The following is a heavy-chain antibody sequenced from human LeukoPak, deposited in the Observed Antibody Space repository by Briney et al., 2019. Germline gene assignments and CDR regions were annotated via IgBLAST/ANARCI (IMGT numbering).Heavy chain of an antibody. CDR1: GGSISSYY. V-gene: IGHV4-59*01. D-gene: IGHD3-10*01. J-gene: IGHJ6*04. Sequence: KSSETLSLTCTVSGGSISSYYWSWIRQPPGKGLEWIGYIYYSGSTNYNPSLKSRVTISVDTSKNQFSPKLSSVTAADTAVYYCARALVRGVISHDYYYYGMDVWGKGTTVTVSS. CDR2: IYYSGST. CDR3: ARALVRGVISHDYYYYGMDV.